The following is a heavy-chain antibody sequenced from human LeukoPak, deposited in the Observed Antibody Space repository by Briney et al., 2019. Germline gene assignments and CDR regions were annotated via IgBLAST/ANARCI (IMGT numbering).Heavy chain of an antibody. D-gene: IGHD3-10*01. CDR2: IYYSGST. CDR3: ARETMVRGLDV. Sequence: SETLSLTCTVSGGSISSYYWSWIRQPPGKGLEWIGYIYYSGSTNYNPSLKSRVTISVDTSKNQFSLKLSSVTAADTAVYYCARETMVRGLDVWGKGTTVTVSS. CDR1: GGSISSYY. J-gene: IGHJ6*04. V-gene: IGHV4-59*01.